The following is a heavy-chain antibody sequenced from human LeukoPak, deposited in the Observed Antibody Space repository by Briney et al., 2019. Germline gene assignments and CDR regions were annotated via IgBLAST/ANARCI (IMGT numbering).Heavy chain of an antibody. CDR3: ASGVYDSSGYHFDY. V-gene: IGHV4-30-2*05. J-gene: IGHJ4*02. CDR1: GGSISSGGYS. D-gene: IGHD3-22*01. CDR2: IYHSGST. Sequence: PSETLSLTCAVSGGSISSGGYSWSWIRQPPGKGLEWIGYIYHSGSTYYNPSLKSRVTISVDTSKNQFSLKLSSVTAADTAVYYCASGVYDSSGYHFDYWGQGTLVTVSS.